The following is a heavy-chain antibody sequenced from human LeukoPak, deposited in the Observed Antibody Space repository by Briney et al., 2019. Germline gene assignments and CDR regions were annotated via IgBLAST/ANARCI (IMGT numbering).Heavy chain of an antibody. J-gene: IGHJ4*02. CDR1: GFTFSSYG. CDR2: IRYDGSNK. V-gene: IGHV3-30*02. Sequence: GGSLRLSCAASGFTFSSYGMHWVRQAPGKGLEWVAFIRYDGSNKYYADSVKGRFTISRDTSKNTLYLQMNSLRAEDTAVYYCAKRWGYDYPDLGELYYWGQGTLVTVSS. CDR3: AKRWGYDYPDLGELYY. D-gene: IGHD3-16*01.